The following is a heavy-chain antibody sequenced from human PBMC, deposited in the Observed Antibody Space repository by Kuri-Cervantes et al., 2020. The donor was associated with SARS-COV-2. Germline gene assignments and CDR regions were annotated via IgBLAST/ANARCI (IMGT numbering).Heavy chain of an antibody. Sequence: GGSLRLSCAASGFTVSSNYMSWVRQAPGKGLEWVSVIYSGGSTSYADSVKGRFTISRDNAKNTLYLQMNSLRAEDTAVYYCARDIVTVDYDFWSGYYGPSYFDYWGQGTLVTVSS. V-gene: IGHV3-66*01. CDR2: IYSGGST. D-gene: IGHD3-3*01. J-gene: IGHJ4*02. CDR3: ARDIVTVDYDFWSGYYGPSYFDY. CDR1: GFTVSSNY.